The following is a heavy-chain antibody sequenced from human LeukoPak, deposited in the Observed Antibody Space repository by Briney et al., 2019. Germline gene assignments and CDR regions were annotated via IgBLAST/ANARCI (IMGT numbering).Heavy chain of an antibody. J-gene: IGHJ6*04. D-gene: IGHD2-2*01. CDR2: IYTSGST. CDR1: GGSISSYY. Sequence: PSETLSLTCTVSGGSISSYYWSWIRQPPGKGLEWIGRIYTSGSTNYNPSLKSRVTISVDTSKNQFSLKLSSVTAADTAVYYCARAPIYSYLIVVVPEVDVWGKGTTVTVSS. V-gene: IGHV4-4*08. CDR3: ARAPIYSYLIVVVPEVDV.